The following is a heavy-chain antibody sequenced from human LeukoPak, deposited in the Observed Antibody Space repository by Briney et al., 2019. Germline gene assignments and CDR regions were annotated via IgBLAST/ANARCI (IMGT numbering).Heavy chain of an antibody. CDR3: AREFIGYCSGGSCYHRPNNWFDP. V-gene: IGHV1-18*01. CDR1: GYTFTTYG. CDR2: ISTYNDNT. D-gene: IGHD2-15*01. J-gene: IGHJ5*02. Sequence: GASVKVSCKASGYTFTTYGISWVRQAPGQGLEWMGWISTYNDNTNYAQKIQGRVTMTTDTSTSTAYMELRSLRSEDTAVYYCAREFIGYCSGGSCYHRPNNWFDPWGQGTLVTVSS.